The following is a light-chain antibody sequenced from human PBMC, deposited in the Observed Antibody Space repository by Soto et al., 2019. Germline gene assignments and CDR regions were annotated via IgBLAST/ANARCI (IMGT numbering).Light chain of an antibody. CDR3: EQSYSTPLT. V-gene: IGKV1-39*01. CDR1: QSISSY. Sequence: DIQMTQSPSSLSASVGDRVTITCRASQSISSYLNWYQQKPGKAPKLLIYAASSLQSGVPSSFSGSGSVTDFTPTITSLQPEDCANYYCEQSYSTPLTFGGGTKVEIK. J-gene: IGKJ4*01. CDR2: AAS.